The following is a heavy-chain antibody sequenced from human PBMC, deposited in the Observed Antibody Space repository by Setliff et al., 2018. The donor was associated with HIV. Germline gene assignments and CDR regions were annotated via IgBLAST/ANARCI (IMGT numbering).Heavy chain of an antibody. V-gene: IGHV1-3*01. CDR2: INAGNGNT. CDR1: GYTFTSYA. D-gene: IGHD3-22*01. J-gene: IGHJ4*02. Sequence: GASVKVSCKASGYTFTSYAMHWVRQAPGQRLEWMGWINAGNGNTKYSQKFQRRSTITRDTSASTVFMELSSLTSEDTAVYYCARDKYYHDTSGPPLDYWGQGTLVTVSS. CDR3: ARDKYYHDTSGPPLDY.